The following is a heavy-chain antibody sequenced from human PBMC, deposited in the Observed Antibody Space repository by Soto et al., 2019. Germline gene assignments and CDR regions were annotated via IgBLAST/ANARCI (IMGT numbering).Heavy chain of an antibody. Sequence: QVQLQESGPGLVKPSQTLSLTCTVSGGSISSGGYYWSWIRQHPGKGLEWIGYIYYSGSTYYNPSLKSRVTISVDTSKNQFSLKLSSVTAADTSVYYCARVNSARPLSALVAFDYWGQGTLVTVSS. CDR2: IYYSGST. CDR1: GGSISSGGYY. CDR3: ARVNSARPLSALVAFDY. D-gene: IGHD5-12*01. V-gene: IGHV4-31*03. J-gene: IGHJ4*02.